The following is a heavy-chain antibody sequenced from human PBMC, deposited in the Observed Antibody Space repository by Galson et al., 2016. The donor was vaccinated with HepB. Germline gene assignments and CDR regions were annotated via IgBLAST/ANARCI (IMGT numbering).Heavy chain of an antibody. V-gene: IGHV4-34*01. Sequence: SETLSLTCAVYGGSFSGYYWSWIRQSPGKGLEWIAEINHSGSSDYNPSLKNRVTISVDTSKNQFSLKLGSVTAADMAVYFCAGIRGHNYVSLRNFAFSVWGQWTLVTVSS. CDR3: AGIRGHNYVSLRNFAFSV. D-gene: IGHD5-18*01. CDR2: INHSGSS. CDR1: GGSFSGYY. J-gene: IGHJ3*01.